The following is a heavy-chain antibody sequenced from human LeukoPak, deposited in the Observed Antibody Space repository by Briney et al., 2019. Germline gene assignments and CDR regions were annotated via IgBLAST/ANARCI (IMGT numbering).Heavy chain of an antibody. D-gene: IGHD3-10*01. CDR2: INAGNGNT. J-gene: IGHJ4*02. V-gene: IGHV1-3*01. Sequence: ATVKVSCKAPGYTFTSYAMHWVRQAPGQRLEWMGWINAGNGNTKYSQKFQGRVTITRDTSASTAYMELSSLRSEDTAVYYCARSVVRGVIRPHFDYWGQGTLVTVSS. CDR1: GYTFTSYA. CDR3: ARSVVRGVIRPHFDY.